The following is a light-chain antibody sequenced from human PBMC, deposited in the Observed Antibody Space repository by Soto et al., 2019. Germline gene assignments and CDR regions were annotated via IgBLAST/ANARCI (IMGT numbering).Light chain of an antibody. CDR2: KTS. Sequence: DIQMTQSPSTLSASVGDRVTITCRASQSINNWLAWYQQKPGKAPKLLIYKTSDLESGVPSRFSGSGSGTGFSLTISRPQPDYFATYYCQQYKSFSLTFGGGTRVEVK. CDR3: QQYKSFSLT. CDR1: QSINNW. V-gene: IGKV1-5*03. J-gene: IGKJ4*01.